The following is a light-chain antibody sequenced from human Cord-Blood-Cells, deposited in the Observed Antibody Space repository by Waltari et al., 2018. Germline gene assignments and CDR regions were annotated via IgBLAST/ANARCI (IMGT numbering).Light chain of an antibody. V-gene: IGLV2-14*01. Sequence: QSALTQPASVSGSPGQSITISCTGTSSDVGGYNYVSWYQQHPGKAPKLMIYDASNRPSGVSNRFSGSKSGHTSSLTISGLQAEDEADYYCSSYTSSSTWVFGGGTKLTVL. CDR3: SSYTSSSTWV. CDR1: SSDVGGYNY. J-gene: IGLJ3*02. CDR2: DAS.